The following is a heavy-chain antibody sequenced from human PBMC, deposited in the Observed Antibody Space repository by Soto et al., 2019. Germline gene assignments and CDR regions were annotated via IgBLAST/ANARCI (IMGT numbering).Heavy chain of an antibody. D-gene: IGHD1-1*01. CDR1: GFTFSSFA. CDR2: ISYHGNDK. V-gene: IGHV3-30*03. CDR3: ASSGGTTFDD. J-gene: IGHJ4*02. Sequence: WSLRLSCAASGFTFSSFAMHWVRQAPGKGLEWVAGISYHGNDKYYADSAKGRFTISRDNSKNTLNLQMNSLRAEDTAVYYCASSGGTTFDDWGQGTMVTVYS.